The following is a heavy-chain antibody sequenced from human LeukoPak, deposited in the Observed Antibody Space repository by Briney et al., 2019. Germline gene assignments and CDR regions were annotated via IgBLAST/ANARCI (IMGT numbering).Heavy chain of an antibody. CDR3: ARIWFGDSSNWFDP. V-gene: IGHV3-74*01. J-gene: IGHJ5*02. CDR2: IGPDGSRT. D-gene: IGHD3-10*01. CDR1: GFTFSGYW. Sequence: GALRLSCDTSGFTFSGYWMHWVRQVPGKGLVWVSRIGPDGSRTNYADSVKGRFTISRDNAKNRLYLQMNSLGVEDTAVYYCARIWFGDSSNWFDPWGQGTLVTVSS.